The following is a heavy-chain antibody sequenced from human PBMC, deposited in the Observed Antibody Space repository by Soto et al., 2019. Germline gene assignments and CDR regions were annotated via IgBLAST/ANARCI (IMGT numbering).Heavy chain of an antibody. CDR3: ARDRAYNCFDY. Sequence: QLVESGGGLVQPGGSLRLSCGASGSTFSSSWMTWVRQAPGKGLEWVANINLDGSERNYVDSVKGRFTIPRDNAKNLLYLQMNSLRAEDTAVYYCARDRAYNCFDYWGQGTLVTVSS. CDR1: GSTFSSSW. CDR2: INLDGSER. V-gene: IGHV3-7*05. J-gene: IGHJ4*02. D-gene: IGHD5-18*01.